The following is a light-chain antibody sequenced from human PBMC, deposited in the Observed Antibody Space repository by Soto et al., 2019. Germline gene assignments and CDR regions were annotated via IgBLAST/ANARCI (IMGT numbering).Light chain of an antibody. J-gene: IGKJ4*01. CDR2: DAS. Sequence: EIVLTQSPATLSLSPGERATLSCRASQSVSSYLAWYPQKPGQAPRLFISDASNRATGIPARFSGSGSGTDFTLTISSLEPEDFAVYYCQQRSNWPLTFGGGTKVAIK. CDR1: QSVSSY. V-gene: IGKV3-11*01. CDR3: QQRSNWPLT.